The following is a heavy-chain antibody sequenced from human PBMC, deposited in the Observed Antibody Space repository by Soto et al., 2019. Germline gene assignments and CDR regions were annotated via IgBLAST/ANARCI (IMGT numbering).Heavy chain of an antibody. CDR3: AREGGPLDV. J-gene: IGHJ6*02. CDR2: IYYSGST. D-gene: IGHD1-26*01. Sequence: SETLSLTCTVSGGSVTSANYYWSWIRQPPGKGLEWIGYIYYSGSTNYNPSLKSRVTISVDTSKNQFSLKLSSVTAAVTAVYYCAREGGPLDVWGQGTTVTVSS. CDR1: GGSVTSANYY. V-gene: IGHV4-61*01.